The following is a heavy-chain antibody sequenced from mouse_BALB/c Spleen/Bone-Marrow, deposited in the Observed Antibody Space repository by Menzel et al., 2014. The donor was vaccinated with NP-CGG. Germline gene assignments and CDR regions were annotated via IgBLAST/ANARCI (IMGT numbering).Heavy chain of an antibody. J-gene: IGHJ2*01. CDR2: INPYNGDT. Sequence: PLQQSGPELVKPGASVKISCKASGYSFTGYFMNWVMQSHGKSLEWIGRINPYNGDTFYNQKFKGKATLTVDKSSSTAHMELRSLASEDSAVYYCARSGYYGSSYFDYWGQGTTLTVSS. V-gene: IGHV1-20*02. D-gene: IGHD1-1*01. CDR3: ARSGYYGSSYFDY. CDR1: GYSFTGYF.